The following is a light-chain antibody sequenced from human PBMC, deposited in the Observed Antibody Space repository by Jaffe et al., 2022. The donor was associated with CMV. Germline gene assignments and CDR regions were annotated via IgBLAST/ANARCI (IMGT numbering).Light chain of an antibody. CDR1: EVFGNKY. J-gene: IGKJ1*01. CDR3: QQYGSSTRT. V-gene: IGKV3-20*01. CDR2: GTT. Sequence: EVVLTQSPGTLSLSPGERAIISCGASEVFGNKYLAWYQQKPGQAPRLLIYGTTTRATGIPDRFSGFGSGTDFSLAISRLEPEDSAVYYCQQYGSSTRTFGQGTKVEIK.